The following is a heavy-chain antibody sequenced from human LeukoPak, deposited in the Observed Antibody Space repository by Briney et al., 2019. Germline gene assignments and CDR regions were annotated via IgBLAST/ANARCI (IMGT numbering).Heavy chain of an antibody. V-gene: IGHV3-11*04. D-gene: IGHD3-16*02. CDR2: ISSGGSTI. CDR3: AAAPQTYRYLAY. Sequence: GGSLRLSCAASGFTFSDYFMSGMREAPGEGLEWVSYISSGGSTIYYADSVKGRFTISRDNAKNSLYLQVNSLRAEDTAVYFCAAAPQTYRYLAYWGQGTLVTVSS. CDR1: GFTFSDYF. J-gene: IGHJ4*02.